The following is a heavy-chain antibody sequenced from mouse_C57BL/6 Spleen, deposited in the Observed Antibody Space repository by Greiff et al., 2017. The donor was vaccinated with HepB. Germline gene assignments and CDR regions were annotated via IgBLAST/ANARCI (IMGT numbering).Heavy chain of an antibody. Sequence: EVQLQQSGPELVKPGASVKISCKASGYTFTDYYMNWVKQSHGKSLEWIGDINPNNGGTSYNQKFKGKATLTVDKSSSTAYMELRSLTSEDSAVYYCARGAHYYGSIFAYWGQGTLVTVSA. CDR3: ARGAHYYGSIFAY. CDR1: GYTFTDYY. J-gene: IGHJ3*01. CDR2: INPNNGGT. D-gene: IGHD1-1*01. V-gene: IGHV1-26*01.